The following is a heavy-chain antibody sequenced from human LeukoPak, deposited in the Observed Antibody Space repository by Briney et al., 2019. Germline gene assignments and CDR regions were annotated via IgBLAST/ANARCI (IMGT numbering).Heavy chain of an antibody. CDR2: ISTSGTSI. V-gene: IGHV3-48*03. CDR3: AKDEVVPGYYYTDV. D-gene: IGHD2-2*01. CDR1: GFTFSIYE. J-gene: IGHJ6*03. Sequence: GGSLRLSCAASGFTFSIYEINWVRQAPGKGLEWLSHISTSGTSIHYADSVKGRFTISRDNSKNTMYLQMNSLNAEDTAVYYCAKDEVVPGYYYTDVWGRGTTVTISS.